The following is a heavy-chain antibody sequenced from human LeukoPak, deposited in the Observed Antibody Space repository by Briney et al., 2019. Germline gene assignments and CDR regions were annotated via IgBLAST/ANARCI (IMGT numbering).Heavy chain of an antibody. CDR2: INPNSGGT. CDR3: AREGYCSSTSCYGFADY. V-gene: IGHV1-2*02. J-gene: IGHJ4*02. Sequence: ASVKVSCKASGYTFTGYYMHWARQAPGQGLEWMGWINPNSGGTNYAQKFQGRVTMTRDTSISTAYMELSRLRSDDTAVYYCAREGYCSSTSCYGFADYWGQGTLVTVSS. CDR1: GYTFTGYY. D-gene: IGHD2-2*01.